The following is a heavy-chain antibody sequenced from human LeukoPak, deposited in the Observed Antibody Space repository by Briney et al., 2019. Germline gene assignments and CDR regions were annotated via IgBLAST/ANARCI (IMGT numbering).Heavy chain of an antibody. J-gene: IGHJ4*02. Sequence: PGGSLRLSCAASGFTFSSYGMHWVRQAPGKGLEWVAFIRYDGSNKYYADSVKGRFTISRDNSKNTLYLQMNSLRAEDTAVYYCAKDRDIVVVPAAISPFDYWSQGTLVTVSS. CDR2: IRYDGSNK. D-gene: IGHD2-2*02. V-gene: IGHV3-30*02. CDR3: AKDRDIVVVPAAISPFDY. CDR1: GFTFSSYG.